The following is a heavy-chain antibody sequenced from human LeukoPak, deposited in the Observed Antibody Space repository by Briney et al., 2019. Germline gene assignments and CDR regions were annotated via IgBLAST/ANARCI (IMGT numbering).Heavy chain of an antibody. CDR1: GGSISSYY. J-gene: IGHJ4*02. D-gene: IGHD3-16*01. V-gene: IGHV4-59*12. CDR3: ARVRDYVWGSYNYFDY. CDR2: IYYSGST. Sequence: SETLSLTCTVSGGSISSYYWSWIRQPPGKGLEWIGYIYYSGSTNYNPSLKSRVTISVDTSKNQFSLKLSSVTAADTAVYYCARVRDYVWGSYNYFDYWGQGTLVTVSS.